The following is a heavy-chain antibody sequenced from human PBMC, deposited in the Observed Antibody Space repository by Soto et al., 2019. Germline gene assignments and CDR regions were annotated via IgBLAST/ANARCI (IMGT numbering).Heavy chain of an antibody. CDR2: IYYSGST. CDR1: GGSISSYY. D-gene: IGHD2-21*01. V-gene: IGHV4-59*12. J-gene: IGHJ5*02. Sequence: SETLSLTCTVSGGSISSYYWSWIRQPPGKGLEWIGYIYYSGSTKYNPSLKSRVTISVDTSKNQFSLKLSSVTGADTAVYYCARERGDSHWIDPWGQGTLVTVSS. CDR3: ARERGDSHWIDP.